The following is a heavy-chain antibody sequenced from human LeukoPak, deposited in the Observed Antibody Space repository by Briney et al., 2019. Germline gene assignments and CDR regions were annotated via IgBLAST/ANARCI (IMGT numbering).Heavy chain of an antibody. D-gene: IGHD1-1*01. CDR2: IYHSGST. V-gene: IGHV4-38-2*02. CDR3: ARLGGRGYYYYYMDV. Sequence: PSETLSLTCTVSGYSISSGYYWGWIRQPPGKGLEWIGSIYHSGSTYYNPSLKSRVTISVDTSKNQFSLKLSSVTAADTAVYYCARLGGRGYYYYYMDVWGKGTTVTVSS. CDR1: GYSISSGYY. J-gene: IGHJ6*03.